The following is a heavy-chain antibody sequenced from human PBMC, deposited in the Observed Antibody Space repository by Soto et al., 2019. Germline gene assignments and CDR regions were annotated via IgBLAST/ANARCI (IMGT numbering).Heavy chain of an antibody. CDR2: ISAYNGNT. V-gene: IGHV1-18*04. CDR3: VRELELAGTVYFHH. CDR1: GYTFTTYG. J-gene: IGHJ1*01. Sequence: QVQVVQSGAEVKKPGASVKVSCKASGYTFTTYGISWVRQAPGQGLEWMGWISAYNGNTNYAQKLQGRVTMTTDTSTTTAYMELRSLRSDDTAVYYCVRELELAGTVYFHHWGQGTLVTVSS. D-gene: IGHD6-19*01.